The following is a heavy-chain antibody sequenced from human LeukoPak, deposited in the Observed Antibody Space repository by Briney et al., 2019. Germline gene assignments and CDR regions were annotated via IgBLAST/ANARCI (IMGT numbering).Heavy chain of an antibody. V-gene: IGHV3-30*18. Sequence: GRSLRLSCSPSGFTFTSYGMHWVRQAPGKGLEWVAVISYDGITNYYADSVKGRFTVSRDNSENTLYLQMNSLRADDTAVYYCAKKAAPVSAIRAGFDYWGQGTLVTVSS. CDR3: AKKAAPVSAIRAGFDY. CDR2: ISYDGITN. J-gene: IGHJ4*02. D-gene: IGHD2-21*01. CDR1: GFTFTSYG.